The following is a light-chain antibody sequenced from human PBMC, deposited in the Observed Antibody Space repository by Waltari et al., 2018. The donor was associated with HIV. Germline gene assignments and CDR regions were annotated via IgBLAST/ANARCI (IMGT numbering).Light chain of an antibody. CDR1: TGAVTSGHC. Sequence: QAVVTQEPSLTVSPGGTVTLTCASSTGAVTSGHCPSWFQRRPGQAPKTLIYDTTTRHSWTPARFAGSLLGGKAALTLSGAQFEDEADYFCLLSCNGVVVFGGGTTLTVL. J-gene: IGLJ2*01. CDR2: DTT. CDR3: LLSCNGVVV. V-gene: IGLV7-46*01.